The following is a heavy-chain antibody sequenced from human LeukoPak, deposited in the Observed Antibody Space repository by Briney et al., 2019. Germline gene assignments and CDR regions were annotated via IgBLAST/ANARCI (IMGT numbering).Heavy chain of an antibody. V-gene: IGHV4-34*01. Sequence: PSETLSLTCAVYGASFSYDYWSWIRQAPGKGLEWIGEINHSGSITYNPSLKSRVTISAEKFKSQFSLRLTSVTAADTAVYYCAKGVWAPRFDSWGQGTLVTVSS. CDR2: INHSGSI. CDR3: AKGVWAPRFDS. D-gene: IGHD7-27*01. CDR1: GASFSYDY. J-gene: IGHJ5*01.